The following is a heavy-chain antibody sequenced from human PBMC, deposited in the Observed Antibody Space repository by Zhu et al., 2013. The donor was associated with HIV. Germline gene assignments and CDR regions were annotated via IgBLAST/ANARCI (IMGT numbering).Heavy chain of an antibody. CDR2: INAGNGNT. D-gene: IGHD2-21*02. V-gene: IGHV1-3*01. J-gene: IGHJ4*02. CDR1: GYTFTSYT. CDR3: AREGPLYCGGDCYSNY. Sequence: VQLVQSGAEVKKPGASVKVSCKASGYTFTSYTIHWVRQAPGQRLEWMGWINAGNGNTKYSQKFQGRVTITRDTSASTAYMELSSLRSEDTAVYYCAREGPLYCGGDCYSNYWGQGTLVTVSS.